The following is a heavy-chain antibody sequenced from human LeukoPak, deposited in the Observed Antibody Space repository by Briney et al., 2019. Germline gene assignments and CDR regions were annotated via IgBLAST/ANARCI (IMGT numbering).Heavy chain of an antibody. V-gene: IGHV1-18*01. CDR2: ISAYNGKT. J-gene: IGHJ4*02. CDR1: GYTFATYG. CDR3: AKDGVGGCSCGSCYASYWAFDY. Sequence: ASVKVSCKASGYTFATYGISWGRQAPGQGLVWMGWISAYNGKTNYAQKFQGRVTITTDTSPSTAYLELRSLRSDDTAVYYCAKDGVGGCSCGSCYASYWAFDYWGQGTLVTVSS. D-gene: IGHD2-15*01.